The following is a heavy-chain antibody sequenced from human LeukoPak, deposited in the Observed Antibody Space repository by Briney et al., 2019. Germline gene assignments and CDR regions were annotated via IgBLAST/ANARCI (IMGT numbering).Heavy chain of an antibody. CDR2: ITPDGSDR. V-gene: IGHV3-7*01. Sequence: PGGSLRLSCAVSGFTFNNYWMSWVRQAPGKGLEWVANITPDGSDRYYVDSLKGRVTISRDNTKSSLYLQLNSLRAEDTAVYYCATDRGWRTSGYYLYYFEYWGQGTLVTFSS. J-gene: IGHJ4*02. D-gene: IGHD3-3*01. CDR1: GFTFNNYW. CDR3: ATDRGWRTSGYYLYYFEY.